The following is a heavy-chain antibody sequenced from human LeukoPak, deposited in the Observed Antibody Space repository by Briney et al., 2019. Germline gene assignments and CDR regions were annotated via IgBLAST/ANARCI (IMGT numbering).Heavy chain of an antibody. CDR3: ARHVTTVTTFDY. CDR1: GGSISSSSYY. D-gene: IGHD4-17*01. J-gene: IGHJ4*02. Sequence: SETLSLTCTVSGGSISSSSYYWGWIRQPPGKGLEWIGSSYYSGSTYYNPSLKSRVTIPAATSKHQFSLKLTSVTAADTAVYYCARHVTTVTTFDYWGQGTLVTVSS. V-gene: IGHV4-39*01. CDR2: SYYSGST.